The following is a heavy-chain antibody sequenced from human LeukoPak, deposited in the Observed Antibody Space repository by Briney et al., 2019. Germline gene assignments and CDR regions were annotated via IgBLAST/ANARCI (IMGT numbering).Heavy chain of an antibody. CDR2: IYYSGST. V-gene: IGHV4-59*08. Sequence: KPSETLSLTCTVSGGSISSYYWSWIRQPPGKGLEWIGYIYYSGSTNYDPSLKSRVTISVDTSKNQFSLKLSSVTAADTAVYYCARGGYYDILTGYYTYYFDYWGQGTLVTVSS. D-gene: IGHD3-9*01. CDR1: GGSISSYY. J-gene: IGHJ4*02. CDR3: ARGGYYDILTGYYTYYFDY.